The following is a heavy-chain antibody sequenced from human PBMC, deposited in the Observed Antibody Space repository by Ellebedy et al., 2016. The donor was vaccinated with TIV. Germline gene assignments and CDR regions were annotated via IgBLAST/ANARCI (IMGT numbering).Heavy chain of an antibody. CDR3: SGAYGRATPKY. D-gene: IGHD3-10*01. Sequence: MPSETLSLTCTVSGVSVNSANYYWTWIRQPPGKGLEWIGYFYSSGSTEYKPSLKSRVAISVDTSKNQFSLKLSSVTAADTAVYFCSGAYGRATPKYWGQGTLVTVSS. CDR1: GVSVNSANYY. V-gene: IGHV4-61*01. J-gene: IGHJ4*02. CDR2: FYSSGST.